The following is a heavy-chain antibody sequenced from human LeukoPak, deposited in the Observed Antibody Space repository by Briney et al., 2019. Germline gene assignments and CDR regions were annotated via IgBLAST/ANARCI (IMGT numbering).Heavy chain of an antibody. CDR1: GFTFSTYC. Sequence: GGSLRLSCATSGFTFSTYCFNWVRQAPGKGLEWVASISRSGSHKNYADSVKGRFTISRDNAKNSVYLQMDSLRVEDTAVYYCAKAFTKSGSYWDYFDFWGLGTLVAVSS. D-gene: IGHD1-26*01. CDR3: AKAFTKSGSYWDYFDF. CDR2: ISRSGSHK. V-gene: IGHV3-21*01. J-gene: IGHJ4*02.